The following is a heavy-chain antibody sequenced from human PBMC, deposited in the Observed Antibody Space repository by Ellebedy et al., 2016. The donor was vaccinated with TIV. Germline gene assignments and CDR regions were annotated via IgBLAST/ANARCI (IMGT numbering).Heavy chain of an antibody. D-gene: IGHD6-6*01. CDR3: ARSVLTEYSSRNWARDAFDI. V-gene: IGHV1-69*13. J-gene: IGHJ3*02. CDR1: GGTFSSYA. Sequence: SVKVSCXASGGTFSSYAISWVRQAPGQGLEWMGGIIPIFGTANYAQKFQGRVTITADESTSTAYMELSSLRSEDTAVYYCARSVLTEYSSRNWARDAFDIWGQGTMVTVSS. CDR2: IIPIFGTA.